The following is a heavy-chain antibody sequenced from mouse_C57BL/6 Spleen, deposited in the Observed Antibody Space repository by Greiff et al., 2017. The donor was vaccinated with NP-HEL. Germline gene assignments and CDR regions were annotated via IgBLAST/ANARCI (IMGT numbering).Heavy chain of an antibody. CDR1: GFTFTDYY. J-gene: IGHJ2*01. Sequence: EVQWVESGGGLVQPGGSLSLSCAASGFTFTDYYMSWVRQPPGKALEWLGFIRNKANGYTTEYSASVKGRFTISRDNSQSILYRQMKALRAEDSATYYGARYYYGRRYGDYWGQGTPLTVSS. CDR2: IRNKANGYTT. CDR3: ARYYYGRRYGDY. D-gene: IGHD1-1*01. V-gene: IGHV7-3*01.